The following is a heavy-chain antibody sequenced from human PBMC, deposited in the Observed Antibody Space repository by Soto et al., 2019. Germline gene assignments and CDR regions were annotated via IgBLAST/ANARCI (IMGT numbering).Heavy chain of an antibody. CDR3: ASLTISSNWYSEGDAFDI. Sequence: GSLRLSCAASGFTFSSYAMHWVRQAPGKGLEYVSAISSNGGSTYYANSVKGRFTISRDNSKNTLYLQMGSLRAEDMAVYYCASLTISSNWYSEGDAFDIWGQGTMVTVSS. CDR2: ISSNGGST. CDR1: GFTFSSYA. J-gene: IGHJ3*02. V-gene: IGHV3-64*01. D-gene: IGHD6-13*01.